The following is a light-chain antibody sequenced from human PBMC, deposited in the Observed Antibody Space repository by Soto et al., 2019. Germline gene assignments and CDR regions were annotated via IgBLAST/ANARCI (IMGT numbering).Light chain of an antibody. CDR1: NSDVGRYNF. CDR3: YSYTASDIWV. Sequence: QSVLTQPRSGSGSPGQSVTISCTGTNSDVGRYNFVSWYQQLPGKAPKLLISAVSQRPSGVPDRFSGSKSGNTASLTISGLQADDDADYFCYSYTASDIWVFGGGNKLTVL. V-gene: IGLV2-11*01. J-gene: IGLJ3*02. CDR2: AVS.